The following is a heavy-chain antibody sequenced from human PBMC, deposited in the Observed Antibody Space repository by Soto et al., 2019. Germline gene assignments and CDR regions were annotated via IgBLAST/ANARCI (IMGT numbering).Heavy chain of an antibody. J-gene: IGHJ4*02. CDR3: ARDNLAFQGAFDL. V-gene: IGHV1-18*04. Sequence: GASVKVSCKASGYTFTSYGISWVRQAPGQGLEWMGWISAYNGNTNYAQKLQGRVTMTTDTSTSTAYMELRSLRPEDTAVYYCARDNLAFQGAFDLWRQGTLVTVSS. D-gene: IGHD3-16*01. CDR1: GYTFTSYG. CDR2: ISAYNGNT.